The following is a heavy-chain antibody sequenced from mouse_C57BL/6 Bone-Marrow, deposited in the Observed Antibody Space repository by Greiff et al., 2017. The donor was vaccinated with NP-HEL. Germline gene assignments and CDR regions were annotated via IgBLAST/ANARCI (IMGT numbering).Heavy chain of an antibody. J-gene: IGHJ1*03. Sequence: QVQLKQPGAELVKPGASVKLSCKASGYTFTSYWMHWVKQRPGQGLEWIGMIHPNSGSTNYNEKFKSKATLTVDKSSSTAYMQLSSLTSEDSAVYYCARSKYYYGSSDVWGTGTTVTVSS. CDR3: ARSKYYYGSSDV. CDR1: GYTFTSYW. CDR2: IHPNSGST. V-gene: IGHV1-64*01. D-gene: IGHD1-1*01.